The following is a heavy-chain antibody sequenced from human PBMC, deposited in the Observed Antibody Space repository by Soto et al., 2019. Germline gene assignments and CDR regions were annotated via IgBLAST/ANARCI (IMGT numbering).Heavy chain of an antibody. CDR3: VRELGLAY. CDR2: INKDGSQK. Sequence: PWGSLLVSCAASVFTLSNYWMTWVRQAPGKGLEWVANINKDGSQKNYVDSVKGRFTIARDNGQNSLSLQINSLRVEDTAVYYCVRELGLAYWGHGALVTVSS. D-gene: IGHD7-27*01. CDR1: VFTLSNYW. V-gene: IGHV3-7*03. J-gene: IGHJ4*01.